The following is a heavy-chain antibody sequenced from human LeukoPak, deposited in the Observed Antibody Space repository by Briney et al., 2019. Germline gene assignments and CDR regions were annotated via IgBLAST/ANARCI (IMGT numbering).Heavy chain of an antibody. CDR2: INHSGST. Sequence: SETLSLTCAVYGGSFSGYYWSWIRQPPGKGLEWIGEINHSGSTNYNPSLKSRVTISVDTSKNQFSLKLSSVTAADTAVYYCARPEGSTGWGQGTLVTVSS. CDR1: GGSFSGYY. V-gene: IGHV4-34*01. CDR3: ARPEGSTG. J-gene: IGHJ4*02.